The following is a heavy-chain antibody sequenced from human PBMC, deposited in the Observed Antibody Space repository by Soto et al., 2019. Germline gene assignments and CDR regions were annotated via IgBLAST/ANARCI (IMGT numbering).Heavy chain of an antibody. V-gene: IGHV3-21*01. J-gene: IGHJ4*02. CDR3: ARDSSISIAAAGTNFDY. CDR1: GFTFSSYS. D-gene: IGHD6-13*01. CDR2: ISSSSSYI. Sequence: GGSLRLSCAASGFTFSSYSMNWVRQAPGKGLEWVSSISSSSSYIYYADSVKGRFTISRDNAKNSLYLQMNSLRAEDTAVYYCARDSSISIAAAGTNFDYWGQGTLVTVSS.